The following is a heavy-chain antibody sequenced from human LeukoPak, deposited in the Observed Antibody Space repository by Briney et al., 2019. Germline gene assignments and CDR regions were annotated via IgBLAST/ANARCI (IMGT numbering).Heavy chain of an antibody. V-gene: IGHV4-34*01. Sequence: PSETLSLTCAVYGGSFSGYYWSWIRQPPGKGLEWIGEINHSGSTNYNPSLKSRVTISVDTSKNQFSLKLSSVTAADTAVYYCARLPAIVVVPAALMDVWGKGTTVTVSS. J-gene: IGHJ6*03. CDR3: ARLPAIVVVPAALMDV. CDR1: GGSFSGYY. CDR2: INHSGST. D-gene: IGHD2-2*01.